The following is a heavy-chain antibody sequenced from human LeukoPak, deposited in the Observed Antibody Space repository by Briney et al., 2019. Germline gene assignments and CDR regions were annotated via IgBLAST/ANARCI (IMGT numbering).Heavy chain of an antibody. CDR1: GGTFSSYA. CDR3: AKPEGIAAQSTGDDY. CDR2: IIPILGIA. V-gene: IGHV1-69*04. J-gene: IGHJ4*01. Sequence: SVKVSCKASGGTFSSYAISWVRQAPGQGLEWMGRIIPILGIANYAQKFQGRVTITADKSTSTAYMELSSLRAEDTAVYYCAKPEGIAAQSTGDDYWGQGTLVTVSS. D-gene: IGHD6-6*01.